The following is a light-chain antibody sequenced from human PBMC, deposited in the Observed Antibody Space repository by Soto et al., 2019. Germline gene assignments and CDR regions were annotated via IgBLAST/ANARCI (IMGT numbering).Light chain of an antibody. J-gene: IGKJ1*01. Sequence: IQLTQSPSTLSASVGDRVTITCRASQSVNNWLAWYQQKPGKIPKLLIYKASSLETGVPSRFSGSGSVTEFTLTINSLQPDDFAPYFCQQYDRYPWPFGQGTKVEIK. V-gene: IGKV1-5*03. CDR3: QQYDRYPWP. CDR2: KAS. CDR1: QSVNNW.